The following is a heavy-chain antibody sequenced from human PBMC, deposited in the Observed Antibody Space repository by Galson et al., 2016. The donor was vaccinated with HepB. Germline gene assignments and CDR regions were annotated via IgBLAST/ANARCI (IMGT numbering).Heavy chain of an antibody. Sequence: SVKVSCKASGHTFTTSGISWVRQTPGQGLEWMGWISAYNGHTFYSRKFQGRVTMTTDTSTRTAYLELRTLKSDDTAVYYCAKTGRYLPNKEAMDVWGQGTTVTVSS. CDR1: GHTFTTSG. V-gene: IGHV1-18*01. D-gene: IGHD1/OR15-1a*01. CDR2: ISAYNGHT. J-gene: IGHJ6*02. CDR3: AKTGRYLPNKEAMDV.